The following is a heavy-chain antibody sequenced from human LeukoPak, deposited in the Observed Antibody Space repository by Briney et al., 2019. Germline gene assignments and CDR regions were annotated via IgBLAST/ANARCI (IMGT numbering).Heavy chain of an antibody. CDR1: GFTFSSYG. CDR2: IWYDGSNK. Sequence: GRSLRLSCAASGFTFSSYGMHWVRQAPGKGLEWVAVIWYDGSNKYYADSVKGRFTISRDNSKNTLYLQMNSLRAEDTAVYYRARTPRRGDILTGYYDDAFDIWGQGTMVTVSS. CDR3: ARTPRRGDILTGYYDDAFDI. D-gene: IGHD3-9*01. J-gene: IGHJ3*02. V-gene: IGHV3-33*01.